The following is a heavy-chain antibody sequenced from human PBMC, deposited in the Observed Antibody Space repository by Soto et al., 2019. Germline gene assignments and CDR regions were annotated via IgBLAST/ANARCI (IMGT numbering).Heavy chain of an antibody. J-gene: IGHJ4*02. Sequence: SETLSLTCAVYVGSFSGYYWSWLRQPPGKGLEWIGEIHHSGNTNYNPSLKSRVTISVDTSKNQFSLKLTSVTAADTAVYFCARGSAMMVAVERDAPDKDYLDCWARGSLVTVAS. V-gene: IGHV4-34*01. D-gene: IGHD2-2*01. CDR3: ARGSAMMVAVERDAPDKDYLDC. CDR1: VGSFSGYY. CDR2: IHHSGNT.